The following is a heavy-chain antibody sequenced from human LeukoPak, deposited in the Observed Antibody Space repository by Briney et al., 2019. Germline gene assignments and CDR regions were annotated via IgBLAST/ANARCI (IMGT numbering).Heavy chain of an antibody. CDR1: WFTLTTYD. CDR3: ARGGILVACIDEIDH. Sequence: GGSLTLFRAPSWFTLTTYDMHWARQARGGGLEWLAAIVIRGETYTPGSVKGRFTISRENAKSSFYLQMKSLRPEDTAVYVCARGGILVACIDEIDHWGQGTLVTVSS. D-gene: IGHD1-26*01. CDR2: IVIRGET. J-gene: IGHJ4*02. V-gene: IGHV3-13*01.